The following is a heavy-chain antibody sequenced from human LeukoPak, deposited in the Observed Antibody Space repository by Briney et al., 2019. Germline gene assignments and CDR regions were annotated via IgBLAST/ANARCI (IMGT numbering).Heavy chain of an antibody. J-gene: IGHJ6*03. CDR1: GGSFSGYY. V-gene: IGHV4-34*01. CDR2: INHSGST. Sequence: RSSETLSLTCAVCGGSFSGYYWSWIRQPPGKGLEWIGEINHSGSTNYNPSLKSRVTISVDTSKNQFSLKLSSVTAADTAVYYCARVYYYYMDVWGKGTTVTVSS. CDR3: ARVYYYYMDV.